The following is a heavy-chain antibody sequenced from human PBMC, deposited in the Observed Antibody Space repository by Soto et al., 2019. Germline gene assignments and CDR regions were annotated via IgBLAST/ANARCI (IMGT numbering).Heavy chain of an antibody. J-gene: IGHJ4*02. CDR2: ISYDGSNK. CDR1: GFIFSNYA. CDR3: ARDPGIYYFDY. Sequence: GSLRLSCAASGFIFSNYAMHWVRQAPGKGLEWVAVISYDGSNKYYADSVKGRFTISRDNAKNTLYLQMNVLTTEDTTVLYCARDPGIYYFDYLGQ. V-gene: IGHV3-30-3*01.